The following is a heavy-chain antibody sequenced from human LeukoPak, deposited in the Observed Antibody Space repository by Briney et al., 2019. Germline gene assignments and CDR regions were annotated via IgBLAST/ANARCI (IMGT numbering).Heavy chain of an antibody. D-gene: IGHD6-19*01. CDR1: GFTFSSYA. J-gene: IGHJ4*02. CDR3: ASGIAVAGTSSY. CDR2: ISYDGSNK. Sequence: PGGSLRLSCAASGFTFSSYAMHWVRQAPGKGLEWVAVISYDGSNKYYADSVKGRFTISRDNSKNTLYLQMNSLRAEDTAVYYCASGIAVAGTSSYWGQGTLVTVSS. V-gene: IGHV3-30-3*01.